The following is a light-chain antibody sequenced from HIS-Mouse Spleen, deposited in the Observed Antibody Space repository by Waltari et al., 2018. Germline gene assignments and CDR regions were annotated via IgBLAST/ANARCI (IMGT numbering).Light chain of an antibody. Sequence: SYELTQPHSVSVSPGQTARITCSGDALPKKYAYWYQQKSGQAPVLVIYEDSKRPSGIPGRFSGSSSGTMATVTISGAQVEDEADYYCYSTDSSGNHRVFGGGTKLTVL. CDR2: EDS. CDR1: ALPKKY. V-gene: IGLV3-10*01. J-gene: IGLJ2*01. CDR3: YSTDSSGNHRV.